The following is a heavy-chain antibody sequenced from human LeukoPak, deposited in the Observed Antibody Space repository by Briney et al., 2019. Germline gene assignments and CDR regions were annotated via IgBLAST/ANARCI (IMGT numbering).Heavy chain of an antibody. Sequence: PSGTLSLTCAVSGGSISSSNRWSWVRQPPGKGLEWIGSIYYSGSTYYNPSLKSRVTISVDTSKNHFSLKLSSVTAADTAVYYCARANYSDYWGQGALVTVSS. CDR2: IYYSGST. J-gene: IGHJ4*02. CDR1: GGSISSSNR. CDR3: ARANYSDY. V-gene: IGHV4-4*02.